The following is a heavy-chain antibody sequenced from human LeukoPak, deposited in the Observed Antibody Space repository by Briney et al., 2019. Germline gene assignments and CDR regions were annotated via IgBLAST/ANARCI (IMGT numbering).Heavy chain of an antibody. Sequence: GSLRLSCAASGFTVSSNYMSWVRQAPGKGLEWVSVIYSGGSTYYADSVKGRFTISRDNSKNTLYLQMNSLRAEDTAVYYCARDRIEYSSSDYFDYWGQGTLVTVSS. CDR2: IYSGGST. V-gene: IGHV3-53*01. CDR3: ARDRIEYSSSDYFDY. CDR1: GFTVSSNY. J-gene: IGHJ4*02. D-gene: IGHD6-6*01.